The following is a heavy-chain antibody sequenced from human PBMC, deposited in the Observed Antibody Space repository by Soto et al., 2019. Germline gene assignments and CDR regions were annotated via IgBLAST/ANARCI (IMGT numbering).Heavy chain of an antibody. CDR1: GFTFGSCA. Sequence: GGSLRLSCAASGFTFGSCAMHWGRQGPGKGLEYVSAISSNGGSTYYADSVKGRFTISRDNSKKTLYLQMGSLRAEDMAVYYCARSEYPGYYYGMDVWGQGTTVTVSS. V-gene: IGHV3-64*02. CDR3: ARSEYPGYYYGMDV. J-gene: IGHJ6*02. CDR2: ISSNGGST.